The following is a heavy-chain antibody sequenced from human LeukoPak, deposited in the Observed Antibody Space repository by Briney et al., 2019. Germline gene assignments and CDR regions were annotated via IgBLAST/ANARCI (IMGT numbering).Heavy chain of an antibody. CDR1: GYTFTSYD. Sequence: GAAVKVSCKASGYTFTSYDINWVRQAPGQGLEWMGWISAYNGNTNYAQKLQGRVTMTTDTSTSTAYMELRSLRSDDTAVYYCARARYYDFWSGWEIDYWGQGTLVTVSS. CDR3: ARARYYDFWSGWEIDY. J-gene: IGHJ4*02. V-gene: IGHV1-18*01. D-gene: IGHD3-3*01. CDR2: ISAYNGNT.